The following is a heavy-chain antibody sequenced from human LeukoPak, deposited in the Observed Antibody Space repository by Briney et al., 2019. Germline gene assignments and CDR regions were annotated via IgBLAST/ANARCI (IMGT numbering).Heavy chain of an antibody. D-gene: IGHD6-13*01. Sequence: GGSLRLSCTASGFTFGDYAMHWVRQVPGKGLEWVSAISWNSGTIGYADSVKGRFTISRDNAKNSLYLQMNSLRAEDTALYYCAKDIGTAGAAEIDYWGQGTLVTVSS. CDR1: GFTFGDYA. CDR3: AKDIGTAGAAEIDY. CDR2: ISWNSGTI. V-gene: IGHV3-9*01. J-gene: IGHJ4*02.